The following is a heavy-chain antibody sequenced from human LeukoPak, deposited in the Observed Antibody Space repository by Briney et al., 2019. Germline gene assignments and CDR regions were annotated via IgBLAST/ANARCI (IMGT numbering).Heavy chain of an antibody. CDR3: AKSSHLGVTVTADY. CDR1: GFTFSSYG. J-gene: IGHJ4*02. CDR2: IWYDGSNK. Sequence: PGGSLRLSCAASGFTFSSYGMHWVRQAPGKGLEWVAVIWYDGSNKYYADSVKGRFTISRDNSKNTLYLQMNSLRAEDTAVYYCAKSSHLGVTVTADYWGQGTLVTVSS. D-gene: IGHD4-17*01. V-gene: IGHV3-33*06.